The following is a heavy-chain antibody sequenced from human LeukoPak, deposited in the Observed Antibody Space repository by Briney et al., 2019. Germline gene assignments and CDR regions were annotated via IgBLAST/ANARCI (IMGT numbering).Heavy chain of an antibody. J-gene: IGHJ4*02. V-gene: IGHV3-9*01. D-gene: IGHD1-26*01. CDR3: AKDMLSWDGSPLDY. CDR1: GFTFDDYA. Sequence: GRSLRLSCAASGFTFDDYAMHWVRQAPGKGLEWVSCISWNSGIIGYADSVKGRFTISRDNAKKSLYLQMNSLRAEDTALYYCAKDMLSWDGSPLDYWGEGTLVTVSS. CDR2: ISWNSGII.